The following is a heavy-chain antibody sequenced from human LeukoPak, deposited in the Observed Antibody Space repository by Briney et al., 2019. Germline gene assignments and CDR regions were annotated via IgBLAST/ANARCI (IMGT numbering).Heavy chain of an antibody. V-gene: IGHV1-69*05. CDR2: IIPIFGTA. Sequence: ASVKVSCKASGGTFSSCAISWVRQAPGQGLEWMGTIIPIFGTANYAQKFQGRVTITTDESTSTAYMELSSLRPEDTAVYYCAREGQQLVVYYFDYWGQGTLVTVSS. CDR3: AREGQQLVVYYFDY. J-gene: IGHJ4*02. D-gene: IGHD6-13*01. CDR1: GGTFSSCA.